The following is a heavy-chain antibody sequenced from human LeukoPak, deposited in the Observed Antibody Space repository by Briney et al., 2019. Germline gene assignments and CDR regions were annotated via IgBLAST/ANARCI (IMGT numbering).Heavy chain of an antibody. CDR2: ISGSGGST. J-gene: IGHJ4*02. V-gene: IGHV3-23*01. CDR3: AKGGRQLWLNDFDY. Sequence: GGCLRLSCAASGFTFSSYAMSWVRQAPGKGLEWVSAISGSGGSTYYADSVKGRFTISRDNSKNTLYLQMNSLRAEDTAVYYCAKGGRQLWLNDFDYWGQGTLVTVSS. D-gene: IGHD5-18*01. CDR1: GFTFSSYA.